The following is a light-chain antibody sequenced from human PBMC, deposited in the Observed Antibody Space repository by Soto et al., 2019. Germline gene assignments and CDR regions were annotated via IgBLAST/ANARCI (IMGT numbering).Light chain of an antibody. V-gene: IGKV3-11*01. CDR2: DTS. CDR3: QQRRNGRAWT. CDR1: QSVSSY. J-gene: IGKJ1*01. Sequence: EIVLTQSPATLSLSPGERATLSCRASQSVSSYLAWYQQKPGQAPRLLIYDTSYIATCIPARFSGSGSGTDFTLTISSLEPEDFAVYYFQQRRNGRAWTFGQGTKVEFK.